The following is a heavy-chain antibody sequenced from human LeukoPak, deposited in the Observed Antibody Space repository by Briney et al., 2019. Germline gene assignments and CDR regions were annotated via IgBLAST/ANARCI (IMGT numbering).Heavy chain of an antibody. V-gene: IGHV3-30*18. CDR3: ANKGSSGWRFDY. J-gene: IGHJ4*02. Sequence: GGSLRLSCAASGFTFSSYAMTWVRQAPGKGLEGVAVISYDGRNKYYADSVRGRFTISRDNSKNTLYLQMNSLRAEDTALYYCANKGSSGWRFDYWGQGTLVTVSS. CDR2: ISYDGRNK. CDR1: GFTFSSYA. D-gene: IGHD6-19*01.